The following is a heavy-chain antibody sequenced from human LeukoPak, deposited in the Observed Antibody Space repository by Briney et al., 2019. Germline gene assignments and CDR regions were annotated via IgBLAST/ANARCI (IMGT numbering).Heavy chain of an antibody. CDR3: ATTLHIVVVTWHAFDI. CDR1: GYTFTSYG. J-gene: IGHJ3*02. CDR2: INPNSGGT. V-gene: IGHV1-2*02. D-gene: IGHD2-21*02. Sequence: ASVKVSCKASGYTFTSYGINWVRQAPGQGLEWVGWINPNSGGTNYAPKFQGGVTMTRDTSITTAYMELSRLTSDDTTIYYCATTLHIVVVTWHAFDIWGQGTMVTASS.